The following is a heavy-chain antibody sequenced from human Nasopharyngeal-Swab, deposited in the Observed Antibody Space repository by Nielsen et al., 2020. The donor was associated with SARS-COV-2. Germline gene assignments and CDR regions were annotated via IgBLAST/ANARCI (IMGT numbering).Heavy chain of an antibody. D-gene: IGHD6-6*01. J-gene: IGHJ6*02. V-gene: IGHV1-58*01. Sequence: SVKGSCKASGFTFTSSAVQWVRQARGQRLEWIGWIVVGSGNTNYAQKFQERVTITRDMSTSTAYMELSSLRSEDTAVYYCAAAKAARQGYYYYGMDVWGQGTTVTVSS. CDR1: GFTFTSSA. CDR3: AAAKAARQGYYYYGMDV. CDR2: IVVGSGNT.